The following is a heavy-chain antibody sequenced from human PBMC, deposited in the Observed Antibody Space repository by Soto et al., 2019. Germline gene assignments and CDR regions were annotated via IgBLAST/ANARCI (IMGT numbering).Heavy chain of an antibody. V-gene: IGHV3-74*01. CDR1: GFTISGYW. CDR2: IKNDGSSI. Sequence: EVQLVESGGGLVQPGGSLRLSCAASGFTISGYWMHWVRQAPGKGLVWVSRIKNDGSSIFYADSVKGRFTISRDNAKNTLYLQMNSLRAEDTAVYYCTRSDWFDPRGQGTLVTVSS. J-gene: IGHJ5*02. CDR3: TRSDWFDP.